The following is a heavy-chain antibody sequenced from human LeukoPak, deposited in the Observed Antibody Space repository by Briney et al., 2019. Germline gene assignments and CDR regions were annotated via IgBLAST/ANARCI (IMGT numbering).Heavy chain of an antibody. CDR3: ARDLGYCTNGVCVKYMDV. CDR1: GGSISSYY. J-gene: IGHJ6*03. V-gene: IGHV4-59*01. D-gene: IGHD2-8*01. CDR2: IYYSGST. Sequence: SETLSLTCTVSGGSISSYYWSWIRQPPGKGLEWIGYIYYSGSTNYNPSLKSRVTISVDTSKNQFSLKLSSVTAADTAVYYRARDLGYCTNGVCVKYMDVWGKGTTVTVSS.